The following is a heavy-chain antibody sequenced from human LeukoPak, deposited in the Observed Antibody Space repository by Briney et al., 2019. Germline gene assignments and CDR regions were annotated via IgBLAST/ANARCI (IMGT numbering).Heavy chain of an antibody. CDR3: ARASVYCSSTSCYGLDY. D-gene: IGHD2-2*01. V-gene: IGHV4-30-2*01. CDR2: IYHSGST. CDR1: GGSISSGGYY. J-gene: IGHJ4*02. Sequence: SGTLSLTCTVSGGSISSGGYYWSWIRQPPGKGLEWIGYIYHSGSTYYNPSLKSRVTISVDRSKSQFSLKLSSVTAADTAVYYCARASVYCSSTSCYGLDYWGQGTLVTVSS.